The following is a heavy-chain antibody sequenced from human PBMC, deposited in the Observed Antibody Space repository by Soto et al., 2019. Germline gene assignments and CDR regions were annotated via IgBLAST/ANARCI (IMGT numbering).Heavy chain of an antibody. CDR2: ISGRDNYI. CDR1: GFTFSSYN. Sequence: KPGGSLRLSCAASGFTFSSYNMNWVRQAPGKGLEWVSFISGRDNYIYYADSVKGRFTISRDNAHNSLYLQMHSLRAEDTAVYFCVRDRGRYTGIVVAPYGPKFGMDVWGQGTTVTVSS. V-gene: IGHV3-21*01. CDR3: VRDRGRYTGIVVAPYGPKFGMDV. D-gene: IGHD2-15*01. J-gene: IGHJ6*02.